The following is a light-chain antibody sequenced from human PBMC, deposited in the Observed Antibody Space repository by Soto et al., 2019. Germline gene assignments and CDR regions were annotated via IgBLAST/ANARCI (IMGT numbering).Light chain of an antibody. Sequence: EIVLTQSPATLSFSPGERATLSCRASQSVSSYLAWYQQKPGQAPRLLIYDASNRATGIPARFSGSGSGTEFTLTISSLQSEDFAVYYCQQYNNWRTFGQGTKVDIK. CDR1: QSVSSY. J-gene: IGKJ1*01. CDR3: QQYNNWRT. V-gene: IGKV3-11*01. CDR2: DAS.